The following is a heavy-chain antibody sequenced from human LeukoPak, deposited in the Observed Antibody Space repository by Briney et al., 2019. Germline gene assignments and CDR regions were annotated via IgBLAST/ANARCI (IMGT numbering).Heavy chain of an antibody. V-gene: IGHV3-33*01. CDR2: IWYDGSNK. Sequence: GRSLRLSCAASGFTFSSYGMPWVRQAPGKGLEWVAVIWYDGSNKYYADSVKGRFTISRDNSKNTLYLQMNSLRAEDTAVYYCARDEMRYFDWLLYHFDYWGQGTLVTVSS. CDR3: ARDEMRYFDWLLYHFDY. CDR1: GFTFSSYG. J-gene: IGHJ4*02. D-gene: IGHD3-9*01.